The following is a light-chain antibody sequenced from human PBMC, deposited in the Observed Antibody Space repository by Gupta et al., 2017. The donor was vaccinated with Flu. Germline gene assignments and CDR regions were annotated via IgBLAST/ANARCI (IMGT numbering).Light chain of an antibody. CDR1: QSVLSTSHKKNY. J-gene: IGKJ4*01. CDR3: QQDDATPLT. Sequence: SLGETATINCKSNQSVLSTSHKKNYLGWYQQKPGQPPKLLIYWASTRESGVADRCSGSGSGTDFTLTISSLRTEDVAVYYCQQDDATPLTFGGGTKVEIE. CDR2: WAS. V-gene: IGKV4-1*01.